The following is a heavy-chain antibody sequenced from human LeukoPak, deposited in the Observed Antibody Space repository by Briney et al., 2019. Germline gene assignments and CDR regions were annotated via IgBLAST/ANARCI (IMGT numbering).Heavy chain of an antibody. Sequence: GGSLRLSCTASGFTFSSYAMTWVRQAPGKGLERVSSISGSGAKTYYADSVKDRITISRDNSKNTLYLQMDSLRAGDTALYYCAKDRQDVVVTAIRFDSWGQGTLVTVSS. J-gene: IGHJ4*02. CDR2: ISGSGAKT. D-gene: IGHD2-21*02. V-gene: IGHV3-23*01. CDR3: AKDRQDVVVTAIRFDS. CDR1: GFTFSSYA.